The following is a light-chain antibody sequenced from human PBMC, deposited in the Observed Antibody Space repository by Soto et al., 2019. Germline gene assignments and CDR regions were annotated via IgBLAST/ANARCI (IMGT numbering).Light chain of an antibody. CDR3: QQYNNWPPIT. V-gene: IGKV3-15*01. CDR2: GAS. Sequence: IVLTQSPGSLSLSPGERATLSCRASQSVSSYLAWYQQKAGQSPRLLIYGASTRAAETPARFSGSGSETEFTLTISSLQSEDFAVYYCQQYNNWPPITFGQGTRLEIK. J-gene: IGKJ5*01. CDR1: QSVSSY.